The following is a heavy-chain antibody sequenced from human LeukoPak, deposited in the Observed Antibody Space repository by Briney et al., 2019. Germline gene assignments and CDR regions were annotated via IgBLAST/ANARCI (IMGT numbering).Heavy chain of an antibody. CDR3: ATDRIAVAGSEFDY. Sequence: ASVKVSCKVSGYTLTELSMHWVRQAPGKGLGWMGGFDPEDGETIYAQKFQGRVTMTEDTSTDTAYMELSSLRSEDTAVYYCATDRIAVAGSEFDYWGQGTQVTVSS. CDR2: FDPEDGET. V-gene: IGHV1-24*01. D-gene: IGHD6-19*01. CDR1: GYTLTELS. J-gene: IGHJ4*02.